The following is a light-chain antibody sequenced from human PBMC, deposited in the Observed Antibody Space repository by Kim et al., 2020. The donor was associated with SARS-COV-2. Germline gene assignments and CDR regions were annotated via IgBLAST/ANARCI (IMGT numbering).Light chain of an antibody. CDR3: ATWDGSLNGFWV. CDR1: SSNIGSNT. J-gene: IGLJ3*02. CDR2: SNN. Sequence: VTITCPGSSSNIGSNTVNRYQQLPGTAPKLLVYSNNQRPSGVPDRFSGFKSGTSASLAISGLQSEDEADYYCATWDGSLNGFWVFGGGTQLTVL. V-gene: IGLV1-44*01.